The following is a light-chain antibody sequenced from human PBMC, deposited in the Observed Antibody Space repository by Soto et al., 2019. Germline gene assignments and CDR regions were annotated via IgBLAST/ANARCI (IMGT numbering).Light chain of an antibody. CDR2: DAS. CDR3: QQYLDSPRT. V-gene: IGKV3-20*01. CDR1: QRVASD. J-gene: IGKJ1*01. Sequence: VLTQSPGTLSLSPGEGATLSCRASQRVASDLAWYLQKPGQPPRLLIYDASIRATGIPDRISGSGSERDFTLTISRLEPEDAAVYYCQQYLDSPRTFGQGTKLEIK.